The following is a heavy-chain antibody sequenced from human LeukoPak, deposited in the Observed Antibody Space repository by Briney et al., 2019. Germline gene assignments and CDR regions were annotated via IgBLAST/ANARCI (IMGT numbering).Heavy chain of an antibody. CDR2: INPNTGGT. Sequence: ASVKVPCKASGYSFTGYYMHWVRQAPGLGLEWMGWINPNTGGTNYAQKFQGRVTMTRDTSITTAYMELTWLGSDDTAVYYCARDRGRGYNYDSGDFDFWGQGTLVTVSS. CDR1: GYSFTGYY. J-gene: IGHJ4*02. D-gene: IGHD3-22*01. V-gene: IGHV1-2*02. CDR3: ARDRGRGYNYDSGDFDF.